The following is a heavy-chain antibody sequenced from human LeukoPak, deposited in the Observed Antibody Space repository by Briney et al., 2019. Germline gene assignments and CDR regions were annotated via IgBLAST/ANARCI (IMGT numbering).Heavy chain of an antibody. V-gene: IGHV3-48*04. CDR1: GFTFSTYS. D-gene: IGHD3-22*01. CDR2: ISTSSSTT. Sequence: PGGSLRLSCAASGFTFSTYSMNWVRQAPGKGLEWISYISTSSSTTNYADSVKGRFTISRDNAKNSLYLQMNSLRAEDTAVYYCAREGITMRVVAYWYFDLWGRGTLVAVSS. J-gene: IGHJ2*01. CDR3: AREGITMRVVAYWYFDL.